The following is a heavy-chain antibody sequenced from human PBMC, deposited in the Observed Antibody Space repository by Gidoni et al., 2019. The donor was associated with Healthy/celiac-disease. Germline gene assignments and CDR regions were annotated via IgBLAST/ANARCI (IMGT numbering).Heavy chain of an antibody. CDR1: GFTFSSYG. V-gene: IGHV3-33*01. J-gene: IGHJ4*02. Sequence: QVQLVESGGGVVQPGRSLRLSCAASGFTFSSYGIHWVRQAPGKGLEWVAVIWYDGSNKYYADSVKGRFTISRDNSKNTLYLQMNSLRAEDTAVYYCARDRYSSGWYYFDYWGQGTLVTVSS. CDR3: ARDRYSSGWYYFDY. D-gene: IGHD6-19*01. CDR2: IWYDGSNK.